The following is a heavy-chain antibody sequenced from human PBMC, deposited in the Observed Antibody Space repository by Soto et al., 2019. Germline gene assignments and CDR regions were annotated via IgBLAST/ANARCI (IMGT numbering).Heavy chain of an antibody. D-gene: IGHD3-22*01. Sequence: QVQLQQWGAGLLKPSETLSLTCAVYGGSSSGYYWSWIRPPPGKGLEWIGEINHSGSTNYNPSLKRRIPLSVDPSKNLVCLKLKAVKAELTDVYYCAKGLADYCESSGSYRAANKRKYFLYCGQGTPVTDAS. V-gene: IGHV4-34*01. J-gene: IGHJ4*02. CDR1: GGSSSGYY. CDR2: INHSGST. CDR3: AKGLADYCESSGSYRAANKRKYFLY.